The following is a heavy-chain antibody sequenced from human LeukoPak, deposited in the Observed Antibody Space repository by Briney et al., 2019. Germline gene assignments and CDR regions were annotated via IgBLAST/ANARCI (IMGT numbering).Heavy chain of an antibody. V-gene: IGHV4-61*02. D-gene: IGHD3/OR15-3a*01. J-gene: IGHJ4*02. CDR2: IYTSGST. CDR3: ARNLDNSLDY. Sequence: SQTLSLTCTVSGGSISSGGYYWSWIRQPAGKGLEWIGRIYTSGSTNYNPSLKSRVTMSVDTSKNQFSLKLSSVTAADTAVYYCARNLDNSLDYWGQGTLVTVSS. CDR1: GGSISSGGYY.